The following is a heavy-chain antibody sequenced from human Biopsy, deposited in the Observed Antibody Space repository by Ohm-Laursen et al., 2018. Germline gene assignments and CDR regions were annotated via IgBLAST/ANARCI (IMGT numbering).Heavy chain of an antibody. V-gene: IGHV4-39*01. CDR2: IYNTETT. CDR1: GGSISSSTTYY. J-gene: IGHJ5*02. Sequence: GTLSLTCTVSGGSISSSTTYYWAWLRQPPGKGLEWIGSIYNTETTFYNPSLKSQVTISVGTSTNQFSLKVSSVTAADTALYFCARHPTGFWFDPWGHGTLVTVSS. CDR3: ARHPTGFWFDP.